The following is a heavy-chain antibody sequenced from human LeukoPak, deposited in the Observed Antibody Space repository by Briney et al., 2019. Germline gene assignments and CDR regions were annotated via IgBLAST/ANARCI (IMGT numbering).Heavy chain of an antibody. CDR1: GFTFTSYT. J-gene: IGHJ3*02. V-gene: IGHV3-21*01. Sequence: GESLKISCAASGFTFTSYTMNWVRQAPGKGLEWVSDISSSGSYIDYADSVKGRLTISRDNAKNSLFLHMNSLRAEDTAVYYCARSLIADGAFDIWGQRTMVTVSS. D-gene: IGHD2-21*01. CDR3: ARSLIADGAFDI. CDR2: ISSSGSYI.